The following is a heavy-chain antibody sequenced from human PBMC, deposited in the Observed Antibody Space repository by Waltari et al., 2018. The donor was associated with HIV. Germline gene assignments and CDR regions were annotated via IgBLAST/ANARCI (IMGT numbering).Heavy chain of an antibody. CDR2: ISRSSDYI. V-gene: IGHV3-21*06. CDR1: GFPFGSFA. CDR3: TATVTTRGTFDY. J-gene: IGHJ4*02. Sequence: EVQLVESGGGLAKPGGSRRRSCAASGFPFGSFAMNWVPQAPGKGLEWIAYISRSSDYIYYADSVKGRFIISRDNAKNSVFLDMNNMRDVDTAVYYCTATVTTRGTFDYWGQGTMVPVS. D-gene: IGHD4-17*01.